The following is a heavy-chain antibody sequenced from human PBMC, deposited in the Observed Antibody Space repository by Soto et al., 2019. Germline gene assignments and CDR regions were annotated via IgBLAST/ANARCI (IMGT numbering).Heavy chain of an antibody. J-gene: IGHJ4*02. CDR3: ARVLSGVVDHHFDY. V-gene: IGHV4-59*01. D-gene: IGHD3-10*02. CDR1: GGCISVYY. CDR2: IYNSGST. Sequence: QVQLQESGPGLVKPSETLSLTCTVSGGCISVYYWSWIRQPPGKGLEWIGYIYNSGSTNSNPSLKSRVTISVDTSKNQFSLNLSSVTAADTAVYYCARVLSGVVDHHFDYWGQGTLVTVSS.